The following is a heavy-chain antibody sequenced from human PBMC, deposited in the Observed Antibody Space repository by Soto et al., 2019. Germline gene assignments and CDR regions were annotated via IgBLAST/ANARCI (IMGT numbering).Heavy chain of an antibody. D-gene: IGHD1-26*01. CDR1: GGSISTSGC. CDR3: ARGGGTYQLFDY. Sequence: QVQLQESGPGLVKPSGTVSLTCDVSGGSISTSGCWSWVRQPPGKGLEWIGEIYRSGSTDYNPSVKSRVTISQDNSKNQFSLNLSSVTAADTAVYYCARGGGTYQLFDYWGQGILVTVSS. V-gene: IGHV4-4*02. J-gene: IGHJ4*02. CDR2: IYRSGST.